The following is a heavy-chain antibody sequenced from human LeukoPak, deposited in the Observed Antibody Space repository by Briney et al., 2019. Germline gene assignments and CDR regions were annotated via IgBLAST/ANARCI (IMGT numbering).Heavy chain of an antibody. Sequence: SETLSLTCTVSGGSMSNYYWSWIRQPPGRGLEWIGYIYYSGSTYYNPSLKSRVTISRDTSKNQFSLKLTSVTAADTAVYYCAREAVPNYMGVWGKGTTVTVSS. J-gene: IGHJ6*03. D-gene: IGHD2-2*01. V-gene: IGHV4-59*01. CDR1: GGSMSNYY. CDR3: AREAVPNYMGV. CDR2: IYYSGST.